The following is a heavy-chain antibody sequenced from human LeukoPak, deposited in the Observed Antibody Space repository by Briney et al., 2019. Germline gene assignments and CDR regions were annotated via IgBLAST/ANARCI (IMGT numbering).Heavy chain of an antibody. V-gene: IGHV4-61*01. J-gene: IGHJ4*02. CDR3: ARQWKDFDY. Sequence: SETLSLTCTVSGGSVSSGSHYWTWIRQPPGKGLEWIGYIYYSGITNYNPSLKSRVTMSVDTSKNQFSLKLSSVTAADTAVYYCARQWKDFDYWGQGALVTVSS. CDR1: GGSVSSGSHY. D-gene: IGHD1-1*01. CDR2: IYYSGIT.